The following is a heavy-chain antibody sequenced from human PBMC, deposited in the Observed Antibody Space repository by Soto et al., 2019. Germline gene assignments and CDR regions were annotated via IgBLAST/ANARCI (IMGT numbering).Heavy chain of an antibody. CDR3: ARIVGFYYYGMDV. J-gene: IGHJ6*02. CDR2: IYYSGTS. Sequence: QVELEESGPGLVKPSQTLSFTCSVFGASISDGDYYWGWIRQPPGKGLEWIGYIYYSGTSHYSPSLQSRVTMSVDRSRNQFSVQLSSVTAADTAVYYCARIVGFYYYGMDVWGQGTSVTVS. D-gene: IGHD3-16*02. V-gene: IGHV4-30-4*01. CDR1: GASISDGDYY.